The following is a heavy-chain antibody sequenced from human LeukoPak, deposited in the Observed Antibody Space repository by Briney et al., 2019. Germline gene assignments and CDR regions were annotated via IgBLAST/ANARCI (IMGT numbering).Heavy chain of an antibody. Sequence: GSLRLSCAASGFTFSSFEMNWIRQSSGKGLEWIATISYSGTTYYNPSLKSRVTISVDTSKNHFSLRLTSVNAADTAVYYCAANSADENTLGSSYKVWGQGTLVTVSS. J-gene: IGHJ4*02. CDR3: AANSADENTLGSSYKV. CDR2: ISYSGTT. CDR1: GFTFSSFE. V-gene: IGHV4-59*04. D-gene: IGHD3-10*01.